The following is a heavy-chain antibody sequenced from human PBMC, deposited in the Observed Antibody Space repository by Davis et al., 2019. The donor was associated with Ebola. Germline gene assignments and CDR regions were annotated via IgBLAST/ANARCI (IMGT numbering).Heavy chain of an antibody. D-gene: IGHD5-12*01. V-gene: IGHV3-30*18. CDR3: AKVDSGYDSVGY. CDR2: ISYDGSNK. Sequence: GGSLRLSCAASGFTFRSYSMHWVRQAPGKGLEWVAVISYDGSNKYYADSVKGRFTISRDNSKNTLYLQMNSLRAEDTAVYYCAKVDSGYDSVGYWGQGTLVTVSS. J-gene: IGHJ4*02. CDR1: GFTFRSYS.